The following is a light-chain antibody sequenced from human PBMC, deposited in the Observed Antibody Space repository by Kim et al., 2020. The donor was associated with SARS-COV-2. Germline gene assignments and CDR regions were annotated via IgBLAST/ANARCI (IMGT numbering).Light chain of an antibody. CDR1: QSISSW. CDR2: RAS. J-gene: IGKJ2*01. Sequence: DIRMTQSPSTLSAFVGDRVTITCRASQSISSWLAWYQQKPGKAPKLLIYRASSLESGVPSRFSGSGSGTEFTLTISSLQPDDFATYYCQQYNSYSYTFGPGTKLEI. V-gene: IGKV1-5*03. CDR3: QQYNSYSYT.